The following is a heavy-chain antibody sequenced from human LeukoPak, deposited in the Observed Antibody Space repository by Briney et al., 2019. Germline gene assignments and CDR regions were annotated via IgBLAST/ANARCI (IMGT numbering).Heavy chain of an antibody. Sequence: GGSLRLSCAASGFTFTTYWMTWVRQAPGKGLEWVANIKQDGSDKYYVDSVKGRFTISRDNSKNTLHLQMNSLRAEDTAVYYCAKGGYSYDSSGHTPLDYWGQGTLVTVSS. V-gene: IGHV3-7*01. J-gene: IGHJ4*02. CDR1: GFTFTTYW. CDR2: IKQDGSDK. D-gene: IGHD3-22*01. CDR3: AKGGYSYDSSGHTPLDY.